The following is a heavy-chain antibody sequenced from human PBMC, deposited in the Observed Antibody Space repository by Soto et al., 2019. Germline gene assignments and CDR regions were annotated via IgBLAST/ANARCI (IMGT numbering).Heavy chain of an antibody. V-gene: IGHV3-7*03. CDR1: GFTFSSYW. CDR3: ARAFIAARPDWFDP. J-gene: IGHJ5*02. Sequence: GGSLRLSCAASGFTFSSYWMSWVRQAPGKGLEWVANIKQDGSEKYYVDSVKGRFTISRDNAKNSLYLQMNSLRAEATAVYYCARAFIAARPDWFDPWGQGTLVTVSS. CDR2: IKQDGSEK. D-gene: IGHD6-6*01.